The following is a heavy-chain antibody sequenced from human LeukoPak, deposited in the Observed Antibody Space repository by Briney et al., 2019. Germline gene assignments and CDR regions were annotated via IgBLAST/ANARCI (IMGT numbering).Heavy chain of an antibody. D-gene: IGHD3-10*01. CDR3: ARVQGVSRPYYSDF. CDR2: ITSSGSTT. Sequence: AGGSLRLSCAASQFPFSDYYMSWIRQAPGKGLEWISYITSSGSTTYYADSVKGRFTISRDNAKNSLYLQMNSLRADDTAVYYCARVQGVSRPYYSDFWGRGDPGHRLL. CDR1: QFPFSDYY. V-gene: IGHV3-11*01. J-gene: IGHJ4*02.